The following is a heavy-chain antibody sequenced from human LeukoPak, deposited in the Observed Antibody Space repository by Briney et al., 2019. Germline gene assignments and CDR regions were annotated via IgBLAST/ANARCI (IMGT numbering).Heavy chain of an antibody. V-gene: IGHV3-30*04. CDR1: GFTFSSYA. D-gene: IGHD4-17*01. CDR3: ARDRYGDYAGMFDY. CDR2: ISYDGSNK. Sequence: GGSLRLSCAASGFTFSSYAMHWVRQAPGKGLEWVAVISYDGSNKYYADSVKGRFTISRDNSKNTLYLQMNSLRAEDTAVYYCARDRYGDYAGMFDYWGQGTLVTVSS. J-gene: IGHJ4*02.